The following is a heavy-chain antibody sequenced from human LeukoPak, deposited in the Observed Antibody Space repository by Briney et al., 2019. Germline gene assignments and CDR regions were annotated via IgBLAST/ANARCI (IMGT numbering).Heavy chain of an antibody. V-gene: IGHV4-4*07. J-gene: IGHJ4*02. D-gene: IGHD4-17*01. CDR1: GGSISSYY. Sequence: PSETLSLTCTVSGGSISSYYWSWIRQPAGKGLGWIGRIYTSGSTNYNPSLKSRVTISVDKSKNQFSLKLSSVTAADTAVYYCARATVTTIADYWGQGTLVTVSS. CDR2: IYTSGST. CDR3: ARATVTTIADY.